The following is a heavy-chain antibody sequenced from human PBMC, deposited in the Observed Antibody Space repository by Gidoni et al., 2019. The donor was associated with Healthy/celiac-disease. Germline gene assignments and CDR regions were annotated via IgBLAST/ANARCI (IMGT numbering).Heavy chain of an antibody. CDR2: ISGSGGST. D-gene: IGHD3-9*01. Sequence: EVQLVESGGGLVRPGGSLRLACAASGFHFSSYARSWVRQAPGKGVEGFSAISGSGGSTYYADSVKGRFTIARDNSKNTLYLQMNSLSAEDTAVYYCAKGEHDILTGYWPIWGQGTMVTVSS. V-gene: IGHV3-23*04. CDR3: AKGEHDILTGYWPI. J-gene: IGHJ3*02. CDR1: GFHFSSYA.